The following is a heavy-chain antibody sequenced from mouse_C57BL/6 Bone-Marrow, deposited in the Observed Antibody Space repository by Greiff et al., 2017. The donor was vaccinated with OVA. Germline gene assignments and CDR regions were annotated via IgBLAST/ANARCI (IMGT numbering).Heavy chain of an antibody. CDR3: ARFITTVVAHWYFDV. Sequence: EVQVVESGAELVKPGASVKLSCTASGFNIKDYYMHWVKQRTEQGLEWIGRIDPEDGETKYAPKFPGKATITADTSSNTAYLQLSSLTSEDTAVYYCARFITTVVAHWYFDVWGTGTTVTVSS. CDR2: IDPEDGET. D-gene: IGHD1-1*01. V-gene: IGHV14-2*01. CDR1: GFNIKDYY. J-gene: IGHJ1*03.